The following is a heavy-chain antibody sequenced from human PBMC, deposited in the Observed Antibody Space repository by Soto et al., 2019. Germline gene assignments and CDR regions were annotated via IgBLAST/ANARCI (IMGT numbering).Heavy chain of an antibody. CDR3: ARAVAVPADFDY. V-gene: IGHV1-3*05. CDR1: GYTFTGYA. Sequence: QGQLVQSGAEEKKPGASVKVSCKASGYTFTGYAMLWVRQAPGQRLEWMGWINAGNGNTKYSQKFQGRVTITRDTSASTAYMELSSLRSEDTAVYYCARAVAVPADFDYWGQGTLVTVSS. D-gene: IGHD6-19*01. CDR2: INAGNGNT. J-gene: IGHJ4*02.